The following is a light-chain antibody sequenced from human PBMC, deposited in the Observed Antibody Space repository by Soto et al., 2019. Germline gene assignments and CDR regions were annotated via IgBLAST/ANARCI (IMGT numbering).Light chain of an antibody. J-gene: IGKJ1*01. Sequence: DIHMTQTPSTLSASVGDRVTIACRATQSISSWLAWYQQKPGKAPKLLIYDASNLESGVPSRFSGSGSGTEFTLTISSLQPDDFATYYCQHYSSYPWTFGQGPKGEI. CDR3: QHYSSYPWT. CDR2: DAS. CDR1: QSISSW. V-gene: IGKV1-5*01.